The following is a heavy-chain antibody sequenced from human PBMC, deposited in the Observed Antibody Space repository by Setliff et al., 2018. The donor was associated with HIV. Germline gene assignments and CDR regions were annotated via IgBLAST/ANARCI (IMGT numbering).Heavy chain of an antibody. CDR1: GGSISSGSYY. CDR3: ARHDTEYSSYPIDY. J-gene: IGHJ4*02. Sequence: SETLSLTCTVSGGSISSGSYYWGWIRQPPGKGLEWIGFIYYSGSTYYYGGSTYYNPSLKSRVTISVDTSKNQFSLKLSSVTAADTAVYYCARHDTEYSSYPIDYWGQGNLVTVSS. V-gene: IGHV4-39*01. CDR2: IYYSGSTYYYGGST. D-gene: IGHD6-6*01.